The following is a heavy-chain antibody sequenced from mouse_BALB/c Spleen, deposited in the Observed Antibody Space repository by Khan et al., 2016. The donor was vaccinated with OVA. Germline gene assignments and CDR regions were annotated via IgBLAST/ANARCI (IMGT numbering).Heavy chain of an antibody. D-gene: IGHD2-10*01. J-gene: IGHJ4*01. CDR2: IWSDGST. CDR3: SRQPYYHYNIMDY. CDR1: GFSLTNYG. Sequence: QVQLKESGPGLVAPSQSLSITCTISGFSLTNYGVHWVRQPPGKGLEWLVVIWSDGSTTYNSALKSRLTISKDESKRQVFLKMKSLQTDDTAMYFCSRQPYYHYNIMDYWGQGTSVTVSS. V-gene: IGHV2-6-1*01.